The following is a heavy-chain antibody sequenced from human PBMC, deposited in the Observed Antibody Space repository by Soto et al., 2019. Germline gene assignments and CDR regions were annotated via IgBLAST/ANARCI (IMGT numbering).Heavy chain of an antibody. D-gene: IGHD3-3*01. J-gene: IGHJ6*03. CDR1: GFTFSSYA. CDR3: AKGEGTRTAYYDFWSGLDNYYYYYYMDV. V-gene: IGHV3-23*01. CDR2: ISGSGGST. Sequence: GGSLRLSCAASGFTFSSYAMSWVRQAPGKGLEWVSAISGSGGSTYYADSVKGRFTISRDNSKNTLYLQMNSLRAEDTAVYYCAKGEGTRTAYYDFWSGLDNYYYYYYMDVWGKGTTVTVSS.